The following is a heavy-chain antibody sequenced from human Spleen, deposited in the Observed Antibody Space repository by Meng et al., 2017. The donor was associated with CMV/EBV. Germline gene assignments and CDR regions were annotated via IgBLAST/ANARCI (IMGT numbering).Heavy chain of an antibody. CDR1: GFTFSSYG. D-gene: IGHD6-6*01. CDR3: AKDSGEYSITYFDY. J-gene: IGHJ4*02. V-gene: IGHV3-30*04. Sequence: LSLTCGASGFTFSSYGLHWVRQAPGKGLEWVAVISYDGKKKSYADSVKGRIIISRDNSKNTLYLQMNSLRAEDTAVYYCAKDSGEYSITYFDYWGQGTLVTVSS. CDR2: ISYDGKKK.